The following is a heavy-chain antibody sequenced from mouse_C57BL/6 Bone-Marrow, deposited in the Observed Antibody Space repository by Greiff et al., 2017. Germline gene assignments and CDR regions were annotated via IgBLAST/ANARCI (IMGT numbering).Heavy chain of an antibody. V-gene: IGHV1-55*01. J-gene: IGHJ2*01. CDR3: ASFTTVVPYFDY. D-gene: IGHD1-1*01. CDR2: IYPGSGST. CDR1: GYTFTSYW. Sequence: QVQLQQPGAELVKPGASVKMSCKASGYTFTSYWITWVKQRPGQGLEWIGDIYPGSGSTNYNEKFKSKATLTVDPSSSTAYMQLSSLTSADSAVYYCASFTTVVPYFDYWGQGTTLTVSS.